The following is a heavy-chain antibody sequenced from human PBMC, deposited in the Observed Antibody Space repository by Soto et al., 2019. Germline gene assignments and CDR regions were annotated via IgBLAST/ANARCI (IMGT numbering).Heavy chain of an antibody. Sequence: GGSLRLSCAASGFTFSSYAMSWVRQAPGKGLEWVSAISGSGGSIYYADSVKVRFTISRDNSKNSLYLQMNSLRAEDTAVYYCARDNVYCSGGSCQGDYYYGIDVWGQGNTVAGSS. CDR1: GFTFSSYA. D-gene: IGHD2-15*01. V-gene: IGHV3-23*01. J-gene: IGHJ6*02. CDR2: ISGSGGSI. CDR3: ARDNVYCSGGSCQGDYYYGIDV.